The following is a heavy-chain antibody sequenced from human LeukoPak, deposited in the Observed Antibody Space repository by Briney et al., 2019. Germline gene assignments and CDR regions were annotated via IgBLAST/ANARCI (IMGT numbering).Heavy chain of an antibody. J-gene: IGHJ5*02. V-gene: IGHV4-59*08. Sequence: PSETLSLTCTVSGGSISSYYWSWIRQPPGKGLEWIGYIYYSGSTNYNPSLKSRVTISVDTSKNQSSLKLSSVTAADTAVYYCARHSGNDSSGYRINWFDPWGQGTLVTVSS. CDR1: GGSISSYY. CDR2: IYYSGST. CDR3: ARHSGNDSSGYRINWFDP. D-gene: IGHD3-22*01.